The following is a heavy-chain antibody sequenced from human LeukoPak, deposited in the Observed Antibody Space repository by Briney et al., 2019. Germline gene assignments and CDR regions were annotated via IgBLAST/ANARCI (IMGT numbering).Heavy chain of an antibody. CDR1: GFTFDDYG. CDR3: ARYDYSNYVGYYDH. V-gene: IGHV3-20*04. D-gene: IGHD4-11*01. CDR2: INWNGRRT. Sequence: PGGSLRLSCAASGFTFDDYGMSWVRQAPGKGLEWVSGINWNGRRTDYADSVKGRFTISRDNAKNSLYLQMNSLRAEDTAFYYCARYDYSNYVGYYDHWGQGTLVTVSS. J-gene: IGHJ4*02.